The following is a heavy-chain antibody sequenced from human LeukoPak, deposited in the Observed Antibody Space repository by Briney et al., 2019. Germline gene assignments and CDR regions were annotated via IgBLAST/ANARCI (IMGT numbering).Heavy chain of an antibody. D-gene: IGHD6-6*01. CDR2: IIPIFGTA. V-gene: IGHV1-69*05. J-gene: IGHJ4*02. Sequence: SVKVSCKASGGTFSSYAISWVRQAPGQGLEWMGGIIPIFGTANYAQKFQGRVTITTDESTSTAYMELSSLRSEDAAVYYCAREGYSSSSVVYWGQGTLVTVSS. CDR3: AREGYSSSSVVY. CDR1: GGTFSSYA.